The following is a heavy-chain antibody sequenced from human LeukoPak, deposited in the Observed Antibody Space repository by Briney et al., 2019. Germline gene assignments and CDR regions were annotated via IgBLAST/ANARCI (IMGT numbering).Heavy chain of an antibody. CDR2: INSDGSST. Sequence: GGSLRLSCAASGFTFSSYWMHWVRQAPGKGLVWVSRINSDGSSTSYADSVKGRFTISRDNAKNTLYLQMNSLRAEDTAVYYCARDRIVGATWYYFDYWGQGTLVTVSS. J-gene: IGHJ4*02. D-gene: IGHD1-26*01. CDR1: GFTFSSYW. V-gene: IGHV3-74*01. CDR3: ARDRIVGATWYYFDY.